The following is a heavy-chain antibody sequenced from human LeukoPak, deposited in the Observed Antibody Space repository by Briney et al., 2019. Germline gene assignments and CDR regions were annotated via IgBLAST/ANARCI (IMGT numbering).Heavy chain of an antibody. D-gene: IGHD3-16*01. V-gene: IGHV3-30*18. CDR2: ISYDGTNK. Sequence: PGRSLRLSCAASGFTFSRYGMHWVRQAPGKGLEWVAVISYDGTNKFYADSVKGRFTFSRDNSKNTLYLEMNSLRADDTAVYYCAKDQMIRWGSPIDDYWGQGTLVTVSS. J-gene: IGHJ4*02. CDR3: AKDQMIRWGSPIDDY. CDR1: GFTFSRYG.